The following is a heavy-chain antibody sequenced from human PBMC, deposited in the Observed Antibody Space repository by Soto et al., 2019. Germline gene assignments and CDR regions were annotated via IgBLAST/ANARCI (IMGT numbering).Heavy chain of an antibody. CDR3: ARDKVVIDYYYYGMDV. D-gene: IGHD3-22*01. V-gene: IGHV1-46*01. Sequence: ASVKVSCKASGYTFTSYYMHWVRQAPGQGLEWMGIINPSGGSTSYAQKFQGRVTMTRDTSTGTVYMELSSLRSEDTAVYYCARDKVVIDYYYYGMDVWGQGTTVTVSS. CDR1: GYTFTSYY. CDR2: INPSGGST. J-gene: IGHJ6*02.